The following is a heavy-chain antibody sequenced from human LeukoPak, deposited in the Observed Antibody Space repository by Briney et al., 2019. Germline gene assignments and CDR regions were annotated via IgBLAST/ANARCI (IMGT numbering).Heavy chain of an antibody. CDR2: ISSSSSSYT. Sequence: KPGGSLRLSRAASGFTFSDYYMSWIRQAPGKGLEWVSYISSSSSSYTNYADSVKGRCTSSRDNAQNSLYLQMNSLRAEDTAVYYCARQAVAGTRASWFDPWGQGTLVTVSS. CDR1: GFTFSDYY. D-gene: IGHD6-19*01. V-gene: IGHV3-11*03. J-gene: IGHJ5*02. CDR3: ARQAVAGTRASWFDP.